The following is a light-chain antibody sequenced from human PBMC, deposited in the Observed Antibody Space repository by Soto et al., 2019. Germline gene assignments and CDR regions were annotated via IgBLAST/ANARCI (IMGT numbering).Light chain of an antibody. V-gene: IGKV3-20*01. CDR3: QQYGSSPYT. CDR2: GAS. J-gene: IGKJ2*01. Sequence: EIVFTQSPGTLSLSPGERATLSCRASQSVSSNYLAWYQQKPGQAPRLLIYGASSRATGIPDRFSGSGSGTDFTLTISRLEPEDFAVYYCQQYGSSPYTFGQGTKVDIK. CDR1: QSVSSNY.